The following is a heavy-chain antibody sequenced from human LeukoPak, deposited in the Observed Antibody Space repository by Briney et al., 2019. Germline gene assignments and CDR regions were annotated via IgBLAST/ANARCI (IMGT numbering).Heavy chain of an antibody. V-gene: IGHV4-61*02. J-gene: IGHJ4*02. CDR3: ARDRAGVSDY. Sequence: SETLSLTCTVSGGSISSGSYYWSWIRQPAGKGLEWIGRIYTSGSTNYNPSLRSRVTISVDTSKNQFSLKLSSVTAADTAVYYCARDRAGVSDYWGQGTLVTVSS. D-gene: IGHD3-10*01. CDR2: IYTSGST. CDR1: GGSISSGSYY.